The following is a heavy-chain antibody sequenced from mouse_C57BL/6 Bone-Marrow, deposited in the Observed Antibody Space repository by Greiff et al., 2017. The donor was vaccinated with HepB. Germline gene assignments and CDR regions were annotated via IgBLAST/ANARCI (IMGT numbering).Heavy chain of an antibody. CDR3: ARCKVGDMDY. D-gene: IGHD1-3*01. J-gene: IGHJ4*01. CDR2: IHPNSGNT. V-gene: IGHV1-64*01. Sequence: QVQLQQPGAELVKPGASVKLSCKASGYTFTSYWMHWVKQRPGQGLEWIGMIHPNSGNTNYNVKFKSKATLTVDKSSSTAYMQLSSLTSEDSAVYYSARCKVGDMDYWGQGTSVTVSS. CDR1: GYTFTSYW.